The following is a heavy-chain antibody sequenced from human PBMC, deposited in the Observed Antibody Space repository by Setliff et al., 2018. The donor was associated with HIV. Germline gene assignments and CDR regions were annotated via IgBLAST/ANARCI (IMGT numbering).Heavy chain of an antibody. V-gene: IGHV1-18*01. J-gene: IGHJ4*02. D-gene: IGHD3-22*01. CDR1: GYTFSSYG. CDR2: VSGYNGDT. CDR3: ARDPPGNPWFFDY. Sequence: ASVKVSCKASGYTFSSYGISWVRQAPGQGLEWVGWVSGYNGDTNCAQNLRGRVTVTTDTSTTTAYMELRSLTSDDTAMYYCARDPPGNPWFFDYWGPGTLVTVSS.